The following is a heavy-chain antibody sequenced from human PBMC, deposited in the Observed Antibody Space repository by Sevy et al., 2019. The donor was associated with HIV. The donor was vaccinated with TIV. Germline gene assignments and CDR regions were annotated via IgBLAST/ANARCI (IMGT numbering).Heavy chain of an antibody. J-gene: IGHJ4*02. CDR2: ITAYNGNR. V-gene: IGHV1-18*01. CDR3: ARVLGSGSFYPHYFDY. CDR1: GYTFTSYG. D-gene: IGHD3-10*01. Sequence: ASVKVSCKASGYTFTSYGISWVRQAPGQGLEWMGWITAYNGNRNYAQMVQGRITVTTDTSTSTAYMELRSLRSDDTAVYYCARVLGSGSFYPHYFDYWGRGTLVTVSS.